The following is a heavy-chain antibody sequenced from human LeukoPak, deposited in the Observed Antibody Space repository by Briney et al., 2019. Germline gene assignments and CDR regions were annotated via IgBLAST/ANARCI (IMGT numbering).Heavy chain of an antibody. V-gene: IGHV1-69*13. CDR3: ARDPKLGYSYGT. CDR2: IIPGFPTA. CDR1: GGTFSSFA. D-gene: IGHD5-18*01. J-gene: IGHJ4*02. Sequence: SVKVSCKASGGTFSSFAISWVRQAPGQGLEWMGGIIPGFPTANYAQKFQGKVTITADESTSAAYMELSSLKSEDTAVYYCARDPKLGYSYGTWGQGTLVTVSS.